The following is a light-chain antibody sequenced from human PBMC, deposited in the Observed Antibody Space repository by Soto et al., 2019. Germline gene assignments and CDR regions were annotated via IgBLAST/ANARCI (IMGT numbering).Light chain of an antibody. J-gene: IGKJ1*01. CDR3: QQHNSYSGA. Sequence: IQIAQYPTTLSGSVGDRVTTTSRASQSINSWLAWYQQKPGKAPKLLIYKASTLESGVPSRFSGSGSGTEFTLTISSLEPDDFATYYCQQHNSYSGAFGQGTKV. V-gene: IGKV1-5*03. CDR2: KAS. CDR1: QSINSW.